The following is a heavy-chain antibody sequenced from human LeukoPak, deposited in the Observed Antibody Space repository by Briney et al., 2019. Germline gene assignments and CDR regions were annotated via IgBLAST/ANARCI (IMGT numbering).Heavy chain of an antibody. Sequence: GGSLRLSCAASGFTFSNAWMSWVRQAPGKGLEWVGRIKSKTDGGTTDYAAPVKGRFTISRDDPKNTLYLQMNSLKTEDTAVYYCTTYSLGALFGYWGQGTLVTVSS. CDR3: TTYSLGALFGY. V-gene: IGHV3-15*01. CDR2: IKSKTDGGTT. D-gene: IGHD1-26*01. CDR1: GFTFSNAW. J-gene: IGHJ4*02.